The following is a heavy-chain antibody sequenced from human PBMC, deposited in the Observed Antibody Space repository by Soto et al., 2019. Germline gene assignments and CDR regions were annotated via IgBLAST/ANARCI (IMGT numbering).Heavy chain of an antibody. CDR2: ITWNSGST. J-gene: IGHJ3*02. V-gene: IGHV3-20*04. D-gene: IGHD6-19*01. CDR3: ARDGGVAVAVDAFDI. Sequence: EVQLVESGGGAVRPGGSLRLSCAASGFMFDDFGMSWVRQAPGKGLEWDSGITWNSGSTGYADSVKGRFSISRDNAKNSLYLQMDSLRAEDTAFYYCARDGGVAVAVDAFDIWGQGTMVTVSS. CDR1: GFMFDDFG.